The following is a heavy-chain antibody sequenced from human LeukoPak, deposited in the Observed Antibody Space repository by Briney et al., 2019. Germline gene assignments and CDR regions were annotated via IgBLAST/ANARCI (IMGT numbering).Heavy chain of an antibody. CDR3: ARSGVESGYCNHFDY. CDR1: GSSISTYC. D-gene: IGHD3-3*01. J-gene: IGHJ4*02. V-gene: IGHV4-59*08. CDR2: ISYSGST. Sequence: PSETLSLTCTVSGSSISTYCWSWTRQPPGKGLEWIGYISYSGSTNYNPSLKSRVTISVDTSKNQFSLKLSSVTAADTAVYYCARSGVESGYCNHFDYWGQGTLVTVAS.